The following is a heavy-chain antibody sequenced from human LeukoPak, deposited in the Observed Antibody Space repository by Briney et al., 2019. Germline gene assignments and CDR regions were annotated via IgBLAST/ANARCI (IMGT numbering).Heavy chain of an antibody. CDR3: ATYSSSSDYFDY. J-gene: IGHJ4*02. CDR2: IYSGGGT. D-gene: IGHD6-6*01. CDR1: GFTVSRNY. Sequence: QPGGSLRLSCAASGFTVSRNYMHWVRRAPGKGLEWVSIIYSGGGTSYADSVKGRFIISRDNSKNTLYLQMNSLRAEDTAVYYCATYSSSSDYFDYWGQGTLVTVSS. V-gene: IGHV3-53*01.